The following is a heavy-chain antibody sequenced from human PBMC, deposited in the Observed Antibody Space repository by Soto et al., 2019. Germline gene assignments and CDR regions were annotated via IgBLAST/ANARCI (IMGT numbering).Heavy chain of an antibody. J-gene: IGHJ4*02. CDR3: AGGTDGKKVAY. CDR2: FFYTGST. V-gene: IGHV4-61*03. D-gene: IGHD5-12*01. Sequence: QVQLQESGPGLVKSSETLSLTCTVSGGSVTSEHYYWNWIRQPPGKGLEWIGYFFYTGSTNYNPSLESPLTMSVDVSKNPFSLRLNSVTAADPAVYFCAGGTDGKKVAYWGQGALVTVSS. CDR1: GGSVTSEHYY.